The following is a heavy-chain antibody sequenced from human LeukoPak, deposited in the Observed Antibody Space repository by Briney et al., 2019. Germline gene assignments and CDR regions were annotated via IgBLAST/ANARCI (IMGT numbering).Heavy chain of an antibody. J-gene: IGHJ5*02. CDR3: ARRVYDSSGYYSNWFDP. D-gene: IGHD3-22*01. Sequence: SVKVSCKASGGTFSSYAISWVRQAPGQGLEWMGGIIPIFGTANYAQKFQGRVTITANESTSTAYMELSSLRSEDTAVYYCARRVYDSSGYYSNWFDPWGQGTLVTVSS. V-gene: IGHV1-69*13. CDR2: IIPIFGTA. CDR1: GGTFSSYA.